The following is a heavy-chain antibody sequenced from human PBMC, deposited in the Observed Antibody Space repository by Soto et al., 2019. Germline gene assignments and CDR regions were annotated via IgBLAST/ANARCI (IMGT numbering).Heavy chain of an antibody. CDR2: IYYSGST. D-gene: IGHD6-13*01. CDR1: GGSISSSSYY. Sequence: PSETLSLTCTVSGGSISSSSYYWGWIRQPPGKGLEWIGSIYYSGSTYYNPSLKSRVTISVDTSKNQFSLKLSSVTAADTAVYYCARLAAAAANGIDYWGQGTLVTVSS. J-gene: IGHJ4*02. CDR3: ARLAAAAANGIDY. V-gene: IGHV4-39*01.